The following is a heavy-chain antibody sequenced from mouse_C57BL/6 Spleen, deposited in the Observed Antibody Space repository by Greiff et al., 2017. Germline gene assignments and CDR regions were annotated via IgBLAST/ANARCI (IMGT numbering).Heavy chain of an antibody. CDR1: GYTFTGYW. V-gene: IGHV1-9*01. D-gene: IGHD1-1*01. CDR2: MLPGSGST. Sequence: QVQLQQSGAELMKPGASVKLSCKATGYTFTGYWIEWVKQRPGHGLEWIGEMLPGSGSTNYNEKFKGKATLTADTSSNTAYMQLSSLTTEDSAIYYCARDYGSSYGYWGQGTTLTVSS. J-gene: IGHJ2*01. CDR3: ARDYGSSYGY.